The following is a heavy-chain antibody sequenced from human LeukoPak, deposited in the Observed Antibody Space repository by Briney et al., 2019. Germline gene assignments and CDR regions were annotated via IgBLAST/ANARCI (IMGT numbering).Heavy chain of an antibody. Sequence: GGSLRLSCTVSGFAVSSNSMSWVRQAPGKGLEWVSAISGSGGSTYYADSVKGRFTISRDNSKNTLYLQMNSLRAEDTAVYYCAKVRYYDILTGYNDYWGQGTLVTVSS. D-gene: IGHD3-9*01. J-gene: IGHJ4*02. CDR1: GFAVSSNS. V-gene: IGHV3-23*01. CDR3: AKVRYYDILTGYNDY. CDR2: ISGSGGST.